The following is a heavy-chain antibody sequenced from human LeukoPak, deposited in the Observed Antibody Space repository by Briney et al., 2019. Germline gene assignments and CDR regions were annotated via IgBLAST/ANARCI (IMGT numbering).Heavy chain of an antibody. V-gene: IGHV1-18*01. CDR2: ISSYSGNT. D-gene: IGHD6-13*01. CDR1: GYTFTDYG. J-gene: IGHJ5*02. Sequence: ASVKVSCKASGYTFTDYGISWVRQAPGQGPEWMGWISSYSGNTNYAQKFQGRVTMTAHTSTSTAYLELRSLRIDDTVVYYCARDDRSGSWSWFDPWGQGTLVTVSS. CDR3: ARDDRSGSWSWFDP.